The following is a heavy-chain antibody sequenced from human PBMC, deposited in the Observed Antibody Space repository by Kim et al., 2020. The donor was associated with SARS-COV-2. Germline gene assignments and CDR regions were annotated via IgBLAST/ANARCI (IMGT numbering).Heavy chain of an antibody. J-gene: IGHJ6*02. V-gene: IGHV5-51*01. CDR1: GYSFTSYW. CDR3: ARLLNVGSSWSDYYYGMDV. D-gene: IGHD6-13*01. Sequence: GASLKISCKGSGYSFTSYWIGWVRQMPGKGLEWMGIIYPGDSDTRYSPSFQGQVTISADKSISTAYLQWSSLKASDTAMYYCARLLNVGSSWSDYYYGMDVWGQGTTVTVSS. CDR2: IYPGDSDT.